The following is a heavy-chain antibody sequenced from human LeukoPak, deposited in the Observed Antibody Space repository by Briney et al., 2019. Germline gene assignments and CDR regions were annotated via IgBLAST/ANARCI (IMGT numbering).Heavy chain of an antibody. CDR1: GSTISSYA. CDR3: AGDRVGDGNAYYFV. D-gene: IGHD3-10*02. CDR2: PSGTGDSA. Sequence: GGSLRLSCAASGSTISSYAMSWVRQAPGKGLECVSGPSGTGDSANYADSVKGRFTISRDTSKNTMYLQMNSLRAEDTAVYYCAGDRVGDGNAYYFVGGQGTLVTVSS. V-gene: IGHV3-23*01. J-gene: IGHJ4*02.